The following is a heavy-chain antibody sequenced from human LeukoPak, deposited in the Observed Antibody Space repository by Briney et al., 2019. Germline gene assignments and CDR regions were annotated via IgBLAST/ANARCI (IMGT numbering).Heavy chain of an antibody. CDR1: GYTFTGYY. J-gene: IGHJ5*02. Sequence: GASVTVSCKASGYTFTGYYMHWVRQAPGQGLEWMGWINPNSGGTNYAQKFQGRVTMTRDTSISTAYMELSRLRSDDTAVYYCARDYYGDYVGNWFDPWGQGTLVTVSS. V-gene: IGHV1-2*02. CDR2: INPNSGGT. CDR3: ARDYYGDYVGNWFDP. D-gene: IGHD4-17*01.